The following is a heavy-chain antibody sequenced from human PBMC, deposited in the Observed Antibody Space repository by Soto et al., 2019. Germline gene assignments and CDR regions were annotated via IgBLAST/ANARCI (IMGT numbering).Heavy chain of an antibody. D-gene: IGHD6-13*01. J-gene: IGHJ5*02. CDR3: ARVAAARRSANNWFDP. CDR1: GGSFSGYY. V-gene: IGHV4-34*01. Sequence: SETLSLTCAVYGGSFSGYYWSWIRQPPGKGLEWIGEINHSGSTNYNPSLKSRVTISVDTSKNQFSLKLSSVTAADTAVYYCARVAAARRSANNWFDPWGQGTLVTVSS. CDR2: INHSGST.